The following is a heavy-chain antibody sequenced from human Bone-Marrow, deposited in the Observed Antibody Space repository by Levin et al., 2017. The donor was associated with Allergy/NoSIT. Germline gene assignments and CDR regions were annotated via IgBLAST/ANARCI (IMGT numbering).Heavy chain of an antibody. V-gene: IGHV3-30*03. Sequence: LGESLKISCVGSGFSFSSYGMHWVRQSPGKGLEWVAVVSFDGNNKYHADSVKGRFTISRDNSKNTLYLQMNSLKPEDTAVYYCARGGYNGYDAYYYYGMDVWGQGTAVTVSS. D-gene: IGHD5-12*01. CDR1: GFSFSSYG. J-gene: IGHJ6*02. CDR2: VSFDGNNK. CDR3: ARGGYNGYDAYYYYGMDV.